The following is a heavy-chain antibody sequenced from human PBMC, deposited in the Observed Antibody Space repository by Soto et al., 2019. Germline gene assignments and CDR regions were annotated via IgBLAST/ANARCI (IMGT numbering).Heavy chain of an antibody. CDR1: GGSISSYY. Sequence: QVQLQESGPGLVKPSETLSLTCSVSGGSISSYYWSWIRQPPGKGLEWIGYIFYSGSTNYNPSLTSPRTRSVHRSKDQSYLKLSSVTAADTAVYTSARRCGGPFASWGQGTLVTVCS. CDR3: ARRCGGPFAS. V-gene: IGHV4-59*01. J-gene: IGHJ4*02. CDR2: IFYSGST.